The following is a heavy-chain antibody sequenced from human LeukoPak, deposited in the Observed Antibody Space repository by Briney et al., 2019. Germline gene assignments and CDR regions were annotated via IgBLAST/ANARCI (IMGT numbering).Heavy chain of an antibody. CDR1: GFTFNTYA. Sequence: GGSLRLSCAASGFTFNTYAMSWVRQAPWERLQWVSGISDSGGNTYYADSVRGRFTISRDNSKNTLYLQMNSLRAEDTAVYYCAKDLGSSWSSGYFDYWGQGTQVTVSS. CDR3: AKDLGSSWSSGYFDY. D-gene: IGHD6-13*01. CDR2: ISDSGGNT. V-gene: IGHV3-23*01. J-gene: IGHJ4*02.